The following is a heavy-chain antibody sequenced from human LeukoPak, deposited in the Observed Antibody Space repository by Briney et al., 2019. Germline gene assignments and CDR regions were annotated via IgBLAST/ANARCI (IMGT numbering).Heavy chain of an antibody. CDR2: IYYSGST. J-gene: IGHJ4*02. CDR1: GGSISGYY. CDR3: ARGKGYQTF. V-gene: IGHV4-59*01. Sequence: SETLSLTCTVSGGSISGYYWTWIRQPPGKGLEWIGYIYYSGSTNYNPSLKSRVTISVDTSKNQFSLKLSPVTAADTAVYYCARGKGYQTFWGQGTLVTVSS. D-gene: IGHD6-13*01.